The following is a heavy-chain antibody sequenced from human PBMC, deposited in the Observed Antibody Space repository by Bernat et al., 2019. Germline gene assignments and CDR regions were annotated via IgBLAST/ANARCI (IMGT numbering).Heavy chain of an antibody. CDR3: ARATGVNWFDP. Sequence: QLQLQESGPGLVKPSETLSLTCTVSGGSISSSDYYWGWIRQPPGKGLEWIGRVYYSGSNNTNPSLKSRVTISADTSKKQFSLKLRSVTAADTAVYYCARATGVNWFDPWGQGTLVTVSS. CDR2: VYYSGSN. J-gene: IGHJ5*02. V-gene: IGHV4-39*01. D-gene: IGHD3-3*01. CDR1: GGSISSSDYY.